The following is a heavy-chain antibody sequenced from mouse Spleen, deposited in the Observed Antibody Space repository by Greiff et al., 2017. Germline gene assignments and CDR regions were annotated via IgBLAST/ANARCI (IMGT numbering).Heavy chain of an antibody. CDR1: GYTFTNYW. Sequence: QVQLKQSGAELVRPGTSVKMSCKASGYTFTNYWIGWAKQRPGHGLEWIGDIYPGGGYTNYNEKFKGKATLTADKSSSTAYMQFSSLTSEDSAIYYCARRTRDGYYGYFDYWGQGTTLTVSS. J-gene: IGHJ2*01. CDR2: IYPGGGYT. V-gene: IGHV1-63*01. D-gene: IGHD2-3*01. CDR3: ARRTRDGYYGYFDY.